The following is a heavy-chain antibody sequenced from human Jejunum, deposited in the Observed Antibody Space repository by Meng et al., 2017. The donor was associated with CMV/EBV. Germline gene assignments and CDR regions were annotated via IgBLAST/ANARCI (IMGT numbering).Heavy chain of an antibody. CDR3: ARGGNFDP. CDR1: GYHFSTYT. CDR2: ISTNTGTP. V-gene: IGHV7-4-1*02. J-gene: IGHJ5*02. Sequence: QAPLVPSGSELKKPEASVKVSFKASGYHFSTYTINWVRQAHGRGLEWMGWISTNTGTPTYTQGFTGRFVFSLDTSVSTAYLQISSLKAEDTAVYYCARGGNFDPWGQGTLVTVSS. D-gene: IGHD2/OR15-2a*01.